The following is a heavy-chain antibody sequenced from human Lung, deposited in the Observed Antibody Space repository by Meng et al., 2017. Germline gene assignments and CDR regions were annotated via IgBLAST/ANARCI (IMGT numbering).Heavy chain of an antibody. Sequence: VQIQASAAGLLKPSETLSLTCVVSGGSFSDYYWSWIRQPPGKGLEWIGEINHSGSTNYNPSLESRATISVDTSQNNLSLKLSSVTAADSAVYYCARGPTTMAHDFDYWGQGTLVTVSS. D-gene: IGHD4-11*01. CDR3: ARGPTTMAHDFDY. CDR2: INHSGST. J-gene: IGHJ4*02. V-gene: IGHV4-34*01. CDR1: GGSFSDYY.